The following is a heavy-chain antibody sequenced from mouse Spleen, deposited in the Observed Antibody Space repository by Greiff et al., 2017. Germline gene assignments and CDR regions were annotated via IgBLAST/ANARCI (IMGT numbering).Heavy chain of an antibody. V-gene: IGHV2-2*01. CDR1: GFSLSTYG. CDR2: IWSGGNT. J-gene: IGHJ4*01. Sequence: VQLQESGPGLVQPSQSLSFTCTVSGFSLSTYGVYWVRQSPGKGLEWLGVIWSGGNTDYNAVFKSRLTITKDISRSQVFFTMNSLQPDDTAIYYCARSMISSGGYVMDYWGQGTSVTVSS. D-gene: IGHD2-4*01. CDR3: ARSMISSGGYVMDY.